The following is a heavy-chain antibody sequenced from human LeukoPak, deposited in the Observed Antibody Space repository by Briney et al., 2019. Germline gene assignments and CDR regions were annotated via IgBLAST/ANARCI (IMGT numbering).Heavy chain of an antibody. CDR1: GFTFSSYA. CDR3: TKAGYSSGWTPFDY. Sequence: GGSLRLSCAASGFTFSSYAMSWVRQAPGKGLEWVSTIGDSGGSTYYADSVKGRFTISRDNSKNTLYLQMNSLRAEDTAVYYCTKAGYSSGWTPFDYWGQGTLVTVSS. D-gene: IGHD6-19*01. V-gene: IGHV3-23*01. CDR2: IGDSGGST. J-gene: IGHJ4*02.